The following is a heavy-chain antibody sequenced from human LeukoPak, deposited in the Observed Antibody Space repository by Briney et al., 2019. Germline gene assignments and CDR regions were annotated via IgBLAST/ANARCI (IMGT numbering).Heavy chain of an antibody. CDR1: GFTFSNYN. Sequence: GRSLRLSCAASGFTFSNYNMNWVRQAPGKGLEWVASINQDGTEKYYVDSVKGRFTISRDNAKNSLCLQMNSLRVEDTAVYYCAKVAKYYYGSETYYFFEHWGQGTPVTASS. D-gene: IGHD3-10*01. V-gene: IGHV3-7*01. J-gene: IGHJ4*02. CDR2: INQDGTEK. CDR3: AKVAKYYYGSETYYFFEH.